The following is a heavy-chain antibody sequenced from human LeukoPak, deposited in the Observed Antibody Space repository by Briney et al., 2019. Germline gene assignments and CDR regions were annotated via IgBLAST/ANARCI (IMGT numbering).Heavy chain of an antibody. CDR3: AKYYGSGTYYKEGYFDY. CDR2: ISYDGSNK. V-gene: IGHV3-30*18. CDR1: GFTFSSYG. Sequence: GGSLRLSCAASGFTFSSYGMHWVRQAPGKGLEWVAVISYDGSNKYYADSVKGRFTISRDNSKNTLYLQMNSLRAEDTAVYYCAKYYGSGTYYKEGYFDYWGQGTLVTVSS. D-gene: IGHD3-10*01. J-gene: IGHJ4*02.